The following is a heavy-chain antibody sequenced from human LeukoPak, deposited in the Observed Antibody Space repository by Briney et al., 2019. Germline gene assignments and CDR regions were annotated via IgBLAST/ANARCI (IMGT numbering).Heavy chain of an antibody. D-gene: IGHD3-22*01. CDR2: IKSDGST. CDR1: GFTFSSYW. V-gene: IGHV3-74*01. CDR3: ARAPSEIGGYYPEYFRH. J-gene: IGHJ1*01. Sequence: GGSLRLSCAASGFTFSSYWMHWVRQAPGKGLVWVSRIKSDGSTNYADSVKGRFTISRDNAKNTVSLQMNSPGAEDTGVYYCARAPSEIGGYYPEYFRHWGQGTLVTVSS.